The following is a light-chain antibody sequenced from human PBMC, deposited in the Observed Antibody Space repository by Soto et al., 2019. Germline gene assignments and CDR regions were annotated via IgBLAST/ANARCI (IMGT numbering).Light chain of an antibody. Sequence: EIVLTQSPATLSLSPGERATLSCRASQSVSNYLAWYQQKPGQAPRLLIYDASTRATVIPARFSGTGYGTDFTLTISSLEPGDFAVYYCQQRNNWPLLTFGGGTKVEIK. V-gene: IGKV3-11*01. CDR3: QQRNNWPLLT. CDR1: QSVSNY. CDR2: DAS. J-gene: IGKJ4*01.